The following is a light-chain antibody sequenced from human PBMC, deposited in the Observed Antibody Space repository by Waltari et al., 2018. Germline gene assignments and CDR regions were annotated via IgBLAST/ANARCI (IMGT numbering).Light chain of an antibody. CDR1: QSVSRA. Sequence: DIVLTQSPGTLSLSLGERATVSCRTRQSVSRALAWYQQKPGQAPRLLIYGASTRATGIPDRFSGSGSGTDFSLTISRLEPDYFAGYYCQHYLRLPVTFGQGTTVEI. J-gene: IGKJ1*01. V-gene: IGKV3-20*01. CDR2: GAS. CDR3: QHYLRLPVT.